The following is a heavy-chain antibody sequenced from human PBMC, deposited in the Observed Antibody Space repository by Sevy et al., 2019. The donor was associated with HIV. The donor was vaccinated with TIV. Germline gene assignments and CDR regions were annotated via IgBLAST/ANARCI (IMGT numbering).Heavy chain of an antibody. CDR2: INSDGSST. CDR3: ARDAFVLVATKGKKHGYFLH. D-gene: IGHD5-12*01. J-gene: IGHJ1*01. Sequence: GGSLRLSCAASGFTFSSNWMHWVRQAPGKGLVWVSRINSDGSSTNYADSVQGRFTISRDNAKNTLYLQMNSLRAEDTAVYYCARDAFVLVATKGKKHGYFLHWGQGALVTASS. CDR1: GFTFSSNW. V-gene: IGHV3-74*01.